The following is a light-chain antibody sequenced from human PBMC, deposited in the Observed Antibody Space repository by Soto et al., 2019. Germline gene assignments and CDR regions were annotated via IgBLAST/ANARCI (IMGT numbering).Light chain of an antibody. CDR3: QTWGTGIRV. V-gene: IGLV4-69*02. CDR2: LNSDGSL. J-gene: IGLJ3*02. CDR1: SGHSTYA. Sequence: QSVLTQSPSASASLGASVKLTCTLSSGHSTYAIAWHQQQPEKGPRYLMTLNSDGSLSKGDGIPDRFSGSSSGAERYLTISSLQSEDEADYYCQTWGTGIRVFGGGTQLTVL.